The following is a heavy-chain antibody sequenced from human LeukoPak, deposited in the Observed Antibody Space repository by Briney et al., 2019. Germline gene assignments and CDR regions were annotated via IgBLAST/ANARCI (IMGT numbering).Heavy chain of an antibody. CDR3: ARGLWPLYYFDY. CDR1: SGSINSYY. J-gene: IGHJ4*02. Sequence: TSETLSLTCTVSSGSINSYYWGWVRQPPGKGLEWIGRIYTTGATQYNPSLKSRVTISVDTSKNQFSLKLSSVTAADTAVYYCARGLWPLYYFDYWGQGTLVTVSS. CDR2: IYTTGAT. V-gene: IGHV4-4*07. D-gene: IGHD5-18*01.